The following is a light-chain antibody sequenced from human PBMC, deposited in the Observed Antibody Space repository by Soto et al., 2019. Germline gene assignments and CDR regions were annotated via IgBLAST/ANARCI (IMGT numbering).Light chain of an antibody. Sequence: DIQMTQSPSTMSPSVGDRVTITCRASQSISSWFAWYQQKPGKAPKLLIYAASSLESGVASRFICSGAVTEFTLTISCVQPDDFATYYCQQYNSSPLTFGGGTKAEIK. CDR1: QSISSW. V-gene: IGKV1-5*01. J-gene: IGKJ4*01. CDR2: AAS. CDR3: QQYNSSPLT.